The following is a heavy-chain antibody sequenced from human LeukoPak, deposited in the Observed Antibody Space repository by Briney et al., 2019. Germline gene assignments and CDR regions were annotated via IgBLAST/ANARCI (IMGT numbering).Heavy chain of an antibody. CDR1: GFSVDNNY. CDR3: ARDRTSPSASVRAFDI. D-gene: IGHD3-10*01. Sequence: PGGSLRLSCAASGFSVDNNYMTWVRQTPGKGLEWVSYISSSGTTIYYADSVKGRLTISRDNAKNSLYLQMDSLRAEDTAVYYCARDRTSPSASVRAFDIWGQGTLVTVSS. J-gene: IGHJ3*02. CDR2: ISSSGTTI. V-gene: IGHV3-11*04.